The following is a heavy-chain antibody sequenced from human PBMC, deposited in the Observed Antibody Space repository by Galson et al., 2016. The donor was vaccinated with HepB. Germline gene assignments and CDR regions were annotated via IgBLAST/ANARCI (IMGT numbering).Heavy chain of an antibody. V-gene: IGHV3-23*01. CDR1: GFTFRSYA. J-gene: IGHJ4*02. CDR3: ARGYSSSWYLYYFDY. CDR2: ISGSGGST. D-gene: IGHD6-13*01. Sequence: SLRLSCAASGFTFRSYAMSWVRQAPGKGLEWVSSISGSGGSTYYADPVRGRFTISRDNSKNTLYLQMNSLRAEDTAVYYCARGYSSSWYLYYFDYWGQGTLVTVSS.